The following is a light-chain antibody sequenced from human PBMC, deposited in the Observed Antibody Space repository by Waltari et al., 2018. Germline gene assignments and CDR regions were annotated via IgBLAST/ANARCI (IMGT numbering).Light chain of an antibody. CDR3: QQLNSYPLT. CDR1: QGISSS. V-gene: IGKV1-9*01. CDR2: AAS. J-gene: IGKJ3*01. Sequence: DIQLTQSPSFLSASVGDRVTITCRASQGISSSLAWYQQKPGKAPELLIYAASTLQSGVPSRFSGSGSGTEFTLTISSLQPEDFVTYYCQQLNSYPLTFGPGTKVDVK.